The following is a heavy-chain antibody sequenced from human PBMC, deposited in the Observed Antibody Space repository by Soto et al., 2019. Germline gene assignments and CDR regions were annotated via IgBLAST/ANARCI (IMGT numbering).Heavy chain of an antibody. V-gene: IGHV4-34*01. CDR1: GGSFSGYY. D-gene: IGHD1-7*01. CDR3: ARGYNWKYVPSRATLYYFDY. CDR2: INHSGST. J-gene: IGHJ4*02. Sequence: SETLSLTCAVYGGSFSGYYWSWIRQPPGRGLEWIGEINHSGSTNYNPSLKSRVTISVDTSKNQFSLKLSSVTAADTAVYYCARGYNWKYVPSRATLYYFDYWGQGTLVTVSS.